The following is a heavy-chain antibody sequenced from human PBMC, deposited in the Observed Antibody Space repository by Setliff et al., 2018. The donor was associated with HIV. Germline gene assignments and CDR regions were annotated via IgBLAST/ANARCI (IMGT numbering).Heavy chain of an antibody. V-gene: IGHV1-8*02. CDR1: GYTFTSYD. CDR2: MNPSTGEI. J-gene: IGHJ4*02. D-gene: IGHD2-21*01. CDR3: ARPSHVYGDNGPLGY. Sequence: ASVKVSCKASGYTFTSYDINWVRQATGQGLEWMGWMNPSTGEIGYAQKFQGRLTMTRDSSISTAYMELRGLRSEDTAIYYCARPSHVYGDNGPLGYWGQGTLVTVSS.